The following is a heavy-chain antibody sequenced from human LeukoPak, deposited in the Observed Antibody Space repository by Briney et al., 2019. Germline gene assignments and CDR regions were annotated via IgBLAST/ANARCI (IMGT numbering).Heavy chain of an antibody. D-gene: IGHD3-3*01. CDR3: ARLVPYYDFWSGYYRSGGNWFDP. Sequence: ASVKVSCKASGYTFTSYDINWVRQATGQGLEWMGWMNPNSGNTGYAQKFQGRVTMTRNTSISTAYMELSSLRSEDTAVYYCARLVPYYDFWSGYYRSGGNWFDPWGQGNLVTVSS. J-gene: IGHJ5*02. CDR2: MNPNSGNT. CDR1: GYTFTSYD. V-gene: IGHV1-8*01.